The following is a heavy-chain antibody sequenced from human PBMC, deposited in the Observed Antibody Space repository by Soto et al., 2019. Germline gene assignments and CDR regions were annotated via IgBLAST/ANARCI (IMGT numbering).Heavy chain of an antibody. CDR2: ISAYNGNT. J-gene: IGHJ3*02. CDR1: GGTFSSYA. CDR3: ARVLSSWYEVDI. V-gene: IGHV1-18*01. Sequence: QVQLVQSGAEVKKPGSSVKVSCKASGGTFSSYAISWVRQAPGQGLEWMGWISAYNGNTNYAQKLQGRVTMTTDTSTSTAYMELRSLRSDDTAVYYCARVLSSWYEVDIWGQGTMVTVSS. D-gene: IGHD6-13*01.